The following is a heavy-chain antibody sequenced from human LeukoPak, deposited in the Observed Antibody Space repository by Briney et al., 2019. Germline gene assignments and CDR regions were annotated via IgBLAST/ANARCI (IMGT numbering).Heavy chain of an antibody. Sequence: ASVKVSCKASGGTFSSYAISWVRQAPGQGLEWMGGIIPIFGTANYAQKFQGRVTITTDESTSTAYMELSSLRSEDTAVYYCARDIDRGGREGPGSSGSPSAFDPWGQGTLVTVSS. CDR1: GGTFSSYA. D-gene: IGHD6-19*01. J-gene: IGHJ5*02. CDR2: IIPIFGTA. V-gene: IGHV1-69*05. CDR3: ARDIDRGGREGPGSSGSPSAFDP.